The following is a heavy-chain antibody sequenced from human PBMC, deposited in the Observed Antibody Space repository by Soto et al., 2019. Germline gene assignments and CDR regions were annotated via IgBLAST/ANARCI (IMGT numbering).Heavy chain of an antibody. CDR3: ARLRILRWQGAGWFDP. CDR2: INHSGST. V-gene: IGHV4-34*01. J-gene: IGHJ5*02. CDR1: GGSFSGYY. D-gene: IGHD4-17*01. Sequence: QVQLQQWGAGLLKPSETLSLTCAVYGGSFSGYYWSWIRQPPGKGLEWIGEINHSGSTNYNPSLKSRVTISVDTSKNQFSLKLSSVTAADTAVYYCARLRILRWQGAGWFDPWGQGTLVTVSS.